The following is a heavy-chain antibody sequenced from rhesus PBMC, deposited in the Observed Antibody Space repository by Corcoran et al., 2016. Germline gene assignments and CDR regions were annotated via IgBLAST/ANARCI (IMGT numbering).Heavy chain of an antibody. Sequence: QVQLQESGPGVVKPSETLSLTCAVSGGSISDSYRWSWIRQPPGKGLEGIRYIYGNRTRTNYNPALKSRGTIAKDTSKNQCSLKLSAGTASDTAVYYCARGPIWTALGFDYWGEGVLVTVSS. V-gene: IGHV4S10*01. CDR2: IYGNRTRT. CDR1: GGSISDSYR. CDR3: ARGPIWTALGFDY. D-gene: IGHD3-3*01. J-gene: IGHJ4*01.